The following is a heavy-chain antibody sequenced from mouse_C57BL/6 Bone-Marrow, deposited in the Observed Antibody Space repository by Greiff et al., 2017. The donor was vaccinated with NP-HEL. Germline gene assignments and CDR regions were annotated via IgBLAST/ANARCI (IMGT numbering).Heavy chain of an antibody. CDR1: GYTFTGYW. Sequence: QVQLQQSGAELMKPGASVKLSCKATGYTFTGYWIEWVKQRPGHGLEWIGAILPGCGSTNYTEKFKGKATFPAHPSSNTAYVQLSSLTTEDSAIYYCARPYGSSPAWFAYWGQGTLVTVSA. CDR3: ARPYGSSPAWFAY. CDR2: ILPGCGST. J-gene: IGHJ3*01. D-gene: IGHD1-1*01. V-gene: IGHV1-9*01.